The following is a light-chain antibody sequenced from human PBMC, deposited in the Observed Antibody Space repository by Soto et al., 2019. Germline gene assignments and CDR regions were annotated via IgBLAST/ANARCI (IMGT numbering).Light chain of an antibody. V-gene: IGLV2-8*01. J-gene: IGLJ3*02. Sequence: QSALTQPPSASGSPGQSVTISCTGTSSDVGIYNYVSWYQQHPGKAPKLIIYEVSKRPSGVPDRFSGSKSGNTASLAISGLRSEDEADYYCAAWDDSLSGWVFGGGTKLTVL. CDR3: AAWDDSLSGWV. CDR2: EVS. CDR1: SSDVGIYNY.